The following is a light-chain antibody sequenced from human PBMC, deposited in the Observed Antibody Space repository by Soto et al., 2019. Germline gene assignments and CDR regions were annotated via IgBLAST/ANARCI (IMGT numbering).Light chain of an antibody. CDR3: QQYASSRT. J-gene: IGKJ1*01. Sequence: EIVMTQSPATLPVSPGEGGTLSCRASQSISGNLAWYQQKPGQAPRLLIYVASNRAPGIPDRFSGSGSGTDFTLTISRLEPEDFAVYYCQQYASSRTFGQGTKVDIK. CDR2: VAS. V-gene: IGKV3-20*01. CDR1: QSISGN.